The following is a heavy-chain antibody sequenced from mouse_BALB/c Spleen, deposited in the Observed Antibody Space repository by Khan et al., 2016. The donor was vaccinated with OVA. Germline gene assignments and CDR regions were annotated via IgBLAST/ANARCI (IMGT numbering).Heavy chain of an antibody. Sequence: EVQLQESGPGLVKPSQSLSLTCTVTGYSITSNYAWNWIRQFPGNKLEWMGYISYSGSTTYNPSLKSRISITRDTSKNQFFLQLKSVTTGDTATYYCARGNYYGYYFDYWGQGTSLTVSS. J-gene: IGHJ2*02. CDR2: ISYSGST. CDR1: GYSITSNYA. CDR3: ARGNYYGYYFDY. V-gene: IGHV3-2*02. D-gene: IGHD1-1*01.